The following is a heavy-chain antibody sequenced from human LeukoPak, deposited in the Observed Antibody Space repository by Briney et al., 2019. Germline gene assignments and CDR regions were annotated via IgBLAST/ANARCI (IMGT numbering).Heavy chain of an antibody. Sequence: ASVKVSCKASGYTFTGYYMHWVRQAPGQGLEWMGRINPNSGGTNHAQKFQGRVTMTRDTSISTAYMELSRLRSDDTAVYYCARQRYSSGWSNFDYWGQGTLVTVSS. CDR1: GYTFTGYY. CDR3: ARQRYSSGWSNFDY. J-gene: IGHJ4*02. V-gene: IGHV1-2*02. CDR2: INPNSGGT. D-gene: IGHD6-19*01.